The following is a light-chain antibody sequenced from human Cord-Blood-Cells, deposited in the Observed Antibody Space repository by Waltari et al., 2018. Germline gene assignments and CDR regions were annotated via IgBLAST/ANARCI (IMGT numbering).Light chain of an antibody. CDR3: QQYDNLPIT. J-gene: IGKJ5*01. V-gene: IGKV1-33*01. Sequence: DIQMTQSPSSLSASVADRVTSTCQARQDISNYLYCDQQKPGKAPKILIYDASNLETGVPSRFSGSASGTDFTFTISCPQPEDIATYYCQQYDNLPITFGQGTRLEIK. CDR1: QDISNY. CDR2: DAS.